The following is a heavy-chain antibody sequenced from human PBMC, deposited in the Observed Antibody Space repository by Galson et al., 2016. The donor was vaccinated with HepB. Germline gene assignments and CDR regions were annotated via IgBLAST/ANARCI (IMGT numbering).Heavy chain of an antibody. CDR1: GFSLSNYA. D-gene: IGHD2-15*01. Sequence: SLRLSCAVSGFSLSNYAMSWVRQAPGKGLEWVSSISYSGSGTYYADSVKGRFTISRDNSKNTLYLQMNSLRAEDTAVYYCARGGDIVVLPAPILLDYWGRGTLVTVSS. V-gene: IGHV3-23*01. CDR2: ISYSGSGT. CDR3: ARGGDIVVLPAPILLDY. J-gene: IGHJ4*02.